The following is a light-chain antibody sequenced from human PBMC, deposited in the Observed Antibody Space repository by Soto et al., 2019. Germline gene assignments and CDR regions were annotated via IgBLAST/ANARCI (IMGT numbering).Light chain of an antibody. J-gene: IGKJ1*01. CDR3: QQYDYWWT. CDR1: QSVTSN. V-gene: IGKV3-15*01. CDR2: RAS. Sequence: EVVMTQSPGAVSVSPGERATLSCRASQSVTSNVAWYQQKPGLAPRLLIYRASARATGVPARFSGSGSGTEFTLTISSLQSEDFGIYYCQQYDYWWTFGQGTKVEI.